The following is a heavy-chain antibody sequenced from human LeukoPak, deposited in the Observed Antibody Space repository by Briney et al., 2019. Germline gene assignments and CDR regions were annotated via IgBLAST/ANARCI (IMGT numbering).Heavy chain of an antibody. Sequence: GGSLRLSCAASRFTFSGYAMYWVRQAPGKGLEWVSCIDASGVNTYYADSVKGRFAISRDNSNNTLYLQMNSLRAEDTAVYYCAKLYYYDSSGTNGYWGQGTLVTVSS. CDR3: AKLYYYDSSGTNGY. CDR1: RFTFSGYA. J-gene: IGHJ4*02. D-gene: IGHD3-22*01. CDR2: IDASGVNT. V-gene: IGHV3-23*01.